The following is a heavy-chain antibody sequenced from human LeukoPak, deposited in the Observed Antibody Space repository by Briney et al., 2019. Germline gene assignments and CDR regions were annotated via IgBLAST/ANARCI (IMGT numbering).Heavy chain of an antibody. CDR3: ARDRDSSGWYEIYYYYMDV. Sequence: GRSLRLSCEASGFPFSKFAMHWVRQAPGKGLEWLSVLASDGGLEYSADSVKGRFTISRDNAKNSLYLQMNSLRAEDTAVYYCARDRDSSGWYEIYYYYMDVWGKGTTVTVSS. CDR2: LASDGGLE. J-gene: IGHJ6*03. V-gene: IGHV3-30*04. D-gene: IGHD6-19*01. CDR1: GFPFSKFA.